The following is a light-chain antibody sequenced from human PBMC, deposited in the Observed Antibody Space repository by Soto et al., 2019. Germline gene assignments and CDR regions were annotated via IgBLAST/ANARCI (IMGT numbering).Light chain of an antibody. Sequence: VLTQPPSASGTPGQRVTISCSGSSSNIGSNTVNWYQQLPGTAPKLLIYSNNHRPSGVPDRYSGSKSGTSASLAISGLPSEDEADYYWAAWDDRLNGYVFGTGTK. CDR1: SSNIGSNT. J-gene: IGLJ1*01. CDR3: AAWDDRLNGYV. V-gene: IGLV1-44*01. CDR2: SNN.